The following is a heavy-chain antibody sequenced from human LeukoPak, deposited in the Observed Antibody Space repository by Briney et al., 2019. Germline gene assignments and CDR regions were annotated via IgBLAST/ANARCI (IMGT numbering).Heavy chain of an antibody. CDR3: ARDQNHYYDSSGYYYDWFDP. CDR1: GYSISNGYY. Sequence: PSETLSLTCAVSGYSISNGYYWVWIRQPPGRGLEWIGSLYHSDSAYYNTSLRSRVSISVDTSKNQFSLKLSSVTAADTAVYYCARDQNHYYDSSGYYYDWFDPWGQGTLVTVSS. V-gene: IGHV4-38-2*02. D-gene: IGHD3-22*01. J-gene: IGHJ5*02. CDR2: LYHSDSA.